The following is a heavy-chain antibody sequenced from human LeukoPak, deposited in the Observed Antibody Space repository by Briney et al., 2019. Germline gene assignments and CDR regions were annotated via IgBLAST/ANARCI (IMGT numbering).Heavy chain of an antibody. J-gene: IGHJ4*02. V-gene: IGHV4-59*08. D-gene: IGHD3-9*01. CDR1: GGSISSYY. CDR3: ARGSYDILTGYSSFGEY. CDR2: IYYSGST. Sequence: SETLSLTCTVSGGSISSYYWSWIRQPPGKGLEWIGYIYYSGSTNYNPSLKSRVTISVDTSKNQFSLKLSSVTAADTAVYYCARGSYDILTGYSSFGEYWGQGTLVTVSS.